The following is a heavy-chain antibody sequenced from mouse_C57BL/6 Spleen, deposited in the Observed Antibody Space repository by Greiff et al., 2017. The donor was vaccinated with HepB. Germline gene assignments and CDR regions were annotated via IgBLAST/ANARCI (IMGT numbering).Heavy chain of an antibody. Sequence: VQRVESGPGLVAPSQSLSITCTVSGFSLTSYGVDWVRQPPGKGLEWLGVIWGGGSTNYNSAPMSRLSISKDNSKSQVFLKMNSLQTDDTAMYYCAKHYYYGSSYDYYAMDYWGQGTSVTVSS. CDR2: IWGGGST. D-gene: IGHD1-1*01. J-gene: IGHJ4*01. CDR3: AKHYYYGSSYDYYAMDY. V-gene: IGHV2-9*01. CDR1: GFSLTSYG.